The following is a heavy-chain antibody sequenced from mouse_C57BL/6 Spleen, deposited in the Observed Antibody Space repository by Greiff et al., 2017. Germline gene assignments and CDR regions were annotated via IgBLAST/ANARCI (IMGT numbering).Heavy chain of an antibody. V-gene: IGHV1-52*01. Sequence: QVQLQQPGAELVRPGSSVKLSCKASGYTFTSYWMHWVKQRPIQGLEWIGNIDPSDSETHYNQQFKDKATLTVDKSSSTAYMQLSSLTSEDSAVYYCASSPYAMDYWGQGTSVTVSS. CDR3: ASSPYAMDY. CDR2: IDPSDSET. CDR1: GYTFTSYW. J-gene: IGHJ4*01.